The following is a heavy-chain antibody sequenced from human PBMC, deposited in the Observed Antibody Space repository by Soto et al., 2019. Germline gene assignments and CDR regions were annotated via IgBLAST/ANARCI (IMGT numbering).Heavy chain of an antibody. J-gene: IGHJ4*02. D-gene: IGHD3-10*02. Sequence: VQLQESGPGLVKPSETLSLTCTVSDGSISSYYWSWIRQPPGKGLEWIGYIYYSGSTNYNPSLKSRVNISVETSKNQFSLKLSSVSAADTAVYYCARIVGGRVRYFAYWGQGALVTVSS. CDR3: ARIVGGRVRYFAY. CDR2: IYYSGST. V-gene: IGHV4-59*08. CDR1: DGSISSYY.